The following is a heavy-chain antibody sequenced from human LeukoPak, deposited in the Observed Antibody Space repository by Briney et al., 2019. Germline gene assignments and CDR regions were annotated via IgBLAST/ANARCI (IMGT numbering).Heavy chain of an antibody. Sequence: GGSLRLSCAASGFTFSSYEMNWVRQAPGKGLEWVSYISSSGSTIYYADSVKGRFTISRDNAKNTLYLQLNSLRAEDTAVYYRAKAYGTNGYYQLPIDFWGQGTLVTVSS. CDR2: ISSSGSTI. CDR1: GFTFSSYE. V-gene: IGHV3-48*03. CDR3: AKAYGTNGYYQLPIDF. J-gene: IGHJ4*02. D-gene: IGHD3-22*01.